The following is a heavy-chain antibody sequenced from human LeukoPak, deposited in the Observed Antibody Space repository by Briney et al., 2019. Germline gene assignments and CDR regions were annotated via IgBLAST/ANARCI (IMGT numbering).Heavy chain of an antibody. CDR2: IYYSGSI. CDR1: GGSISTYY. J-gene: IGHJ5*02. CDR3: ARDPYYYDSSGYHPFDP. V-gene: IGHV4-59*12. Sequence: SETLSLTCTVSGGSISTYYWSWIRQSPGKGLEWIGHIYYSGSIKYNPSLKSRVTISVDTSKNQFSLKLSSVTAADTAVYYCARDPYYYDSSGYHPFDPWGQGTLVTVSS. D-gene: IGHD3-22*01.